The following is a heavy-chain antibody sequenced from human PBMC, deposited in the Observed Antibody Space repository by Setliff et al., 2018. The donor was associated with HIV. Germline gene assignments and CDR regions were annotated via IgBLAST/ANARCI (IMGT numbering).Heavy chain of an antibody. Sequence: KSSETLSLTCTVSGGSTSSYYWSWIRRPAGKGLEWIGHIYTSGSTNYNPSLKSRVTMSVDTAKNQFSLKLSSVTAADTAVYYCARDVPWGDYYYYMDVWGKGTTVTVSS. V-gene: IGHV4-4*07. J-gene: IGHJ6*03. CDR3: ARDVPWGDYYYYMDV. CDR2: IYTSGST. CDR1: GGSTSSYY. D-gene: IGHD3-16*01.